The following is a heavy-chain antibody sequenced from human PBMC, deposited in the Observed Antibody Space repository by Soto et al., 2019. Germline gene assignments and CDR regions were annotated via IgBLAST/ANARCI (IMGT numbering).Heavy chain of an antibody. V-gene: IGHV3-72*01. J-gene: IGHJ4*02. CDR3: ARSIAGTTAFDY. CDR1: GFTFSDYY. D-gene: IGHD1-7*01. CDR2: SRDKGNSYST. Sequence: EVHLVESGGGLVQPGGSLRLSCAASGFTFSDYYIDWVRQAPGKGLEWVGRSRDKGNSYSTDYAASVKGSFTVSRDASKTSLYLQMNSLKAEDTAVYYCARSIAGTTAFDYWGQGTLVTVSS.